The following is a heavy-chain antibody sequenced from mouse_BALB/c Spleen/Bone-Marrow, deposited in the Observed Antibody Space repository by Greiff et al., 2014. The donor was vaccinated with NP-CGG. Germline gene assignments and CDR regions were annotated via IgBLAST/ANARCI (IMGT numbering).Heavy chain of an antibody. D-gene: IGHD1-1*01. CDR3: GRGAYYYGSSYYFDY. CDR2: INPYNGDT. Sequence: VQLQQSGPELVKPGASVKISCKASGYSFTGYFMNWVKQSHGKGLEWIGRINPYNGDTFYNQKFKGKATLTVDKSSSTAHMELLSLTSEDSAVYYCGRGAYYYGSSYYFDYWGQGTTLTVSS. J-gene: IGHJ2*01. CDR1: GYSFTGYF. V-gene: IGHV1-37*01.